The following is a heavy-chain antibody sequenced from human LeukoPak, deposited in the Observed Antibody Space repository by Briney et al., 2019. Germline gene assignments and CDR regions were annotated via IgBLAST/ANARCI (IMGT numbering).Heavy chain of an antibody. CDR2: IYSSGST. CDR3: ARDFEMTY. CDR1: GGSISCYY. J-gene: IGHJ4*02. D-gene: IGHD3-9*01. V-gene: IGHV4-4*07. Sequence: SETLSLTCSVSGGSISCYYWYWIPQPAGKGLEWIGRIYSSGSTNYNPSLKSRVTMSVDTSKNQFSLELSSVTAADTAVYYCARDFEMTYWGQGTLVTVSS.